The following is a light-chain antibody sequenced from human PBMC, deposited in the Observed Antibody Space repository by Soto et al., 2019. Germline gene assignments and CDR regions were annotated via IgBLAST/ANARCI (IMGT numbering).Light chain of an antibody. CDR1: SSDIGSYNH. V-gene: IGLV2-14*03. Sequence: QSVLTQPASVSGSPGQSITISCSGTSSDIGSYNHVAWYQQFPRKSPKLMIYAVSDRPSGVSDRFSGSKSGITASLTISGLQTEDEADYYCISYTDRQSYLFGTGTKVTVL. J-gene: IGLJ1*01. CDR2: AVS. CDR3: ISYTDRQSYL.